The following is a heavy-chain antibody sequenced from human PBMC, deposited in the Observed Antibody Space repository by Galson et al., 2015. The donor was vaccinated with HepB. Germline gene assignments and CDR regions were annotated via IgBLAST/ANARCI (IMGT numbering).Heavy chain of an antibody. D-gene: IGHD6-13*01. V-gene: IGHV3-7*03. CDR3: ARDPGVAAAGTVGYSDH. J-gene: IGHJ4*02. Sequence: SLRLSCAASGFAFGTYWMTWVRQAPGKGLEWVASIKLDGSVHNYVDSVRGRFTISRDNAENSLYLQMNSLRAEDTAVYYCARDPGVAAAGTVGYSDHWGQGTLVTVSS. CDR1: GFAFGTYW. CDR2: IKLDGSVH.